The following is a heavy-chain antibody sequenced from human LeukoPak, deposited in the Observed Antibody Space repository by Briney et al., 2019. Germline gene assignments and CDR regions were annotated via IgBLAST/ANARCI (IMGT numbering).Heavy chain of an antibody. D-gene: IGHD3-22*01. Sequence: SETLSLTCAVSGGSISSGGYSWSWIRQPPGKGLEWIGYIYHSGSTYYNPSLKSRVTISVDRSYNQFSLKLSSVTAADTAVYYCARTYDSSGYYYYFDYWGQGTLVTVSS. CDR2: IYHSGST. J-gene: IGHJ4*02. CDR3: ARTYDSSGYYYYFDY. V-gene: IGHV4-30-2*01. CDR1: GGSISSGGYS.